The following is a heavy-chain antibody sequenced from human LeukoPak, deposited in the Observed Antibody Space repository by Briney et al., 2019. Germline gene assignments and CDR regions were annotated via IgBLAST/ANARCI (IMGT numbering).Heavy chain of an antibody. CDR2: ISHDGINT. V-gene: IGHV3-30*03. CDR3: ARDGSYSSSWYFDY. CDR1: RFSFSNYA. Sequence: GGSLRLSCAASRFSFSNYAMHWVRQDSGRGLEWLAVISHDGINTYYADSVKGRFTISRDNSKNTLYLQMNSLRAEDTAVYYCARDGSYSSSWYFDYWGQGTLVTVSS. D-gene: IGHD6-13*01. J-gene: IGHJ4*02.